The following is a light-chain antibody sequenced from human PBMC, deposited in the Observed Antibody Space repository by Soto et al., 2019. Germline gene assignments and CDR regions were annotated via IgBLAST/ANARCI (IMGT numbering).Light chain of an antibody. CDR3: HPSSSTPLT. V-gene: IGKV1-39*01. CDR1: QSVFNH. J-gene: IGKJ4*01. Sequence: DVQMTQSPSSLSASVGDSVTITCRASQSVFNHLSWFQQRPGKGPKLLIYDASSLHAGAPSRFSGSGYGTDFTLTISTVQPEDSAIYYCHPSSSTPLTFGGGTRVELK. CDR2: DAS.